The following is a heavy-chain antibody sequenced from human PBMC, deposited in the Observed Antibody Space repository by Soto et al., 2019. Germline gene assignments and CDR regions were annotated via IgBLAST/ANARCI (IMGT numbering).Heavy chain of an antibody. D-gene: IGHD4-17*01. CDR3: VIYPDSGWHFNP. CDR2: INYSGST. CDR1: GGSFSDYY. Sequence: QGHLQQWGAGLLKPSETLSLTCAVYGGSFSDYYWSWVRQPPGKGLEWIAEINYSGSTRYNPSLMRRATISSDTSKNQVSLNLSSVTAADTAVYYCVIYPDSGWHFNPWGRGTLVTVSS. V-gene: IGHV4-34*01. J-gene: IGHJ2*01.